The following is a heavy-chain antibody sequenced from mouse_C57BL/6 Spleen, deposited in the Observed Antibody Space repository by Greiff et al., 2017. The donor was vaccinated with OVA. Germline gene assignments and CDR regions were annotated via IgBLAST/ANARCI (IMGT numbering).Heavy chain of an antibody. CDR2: IYPGSGST. CDR1: GYTFTSYW. D-gene: IGHD2-4*01. Sequence: VQLQQSGAELVKPGASVKMSCKASGYTFTSYWITWVKQRPGQGLEWIGDIYPGSGSTNYNEKFKSKATLTVDTSSSTAYMQLSSLTSEDSAVYYCARSLYYDYDEGFDYWGQGTTLTVSS. J-gene: IGHJ2*01. CDR3: ARSLYYDYDEGFDY. V-gene: IGHV1-55*01.